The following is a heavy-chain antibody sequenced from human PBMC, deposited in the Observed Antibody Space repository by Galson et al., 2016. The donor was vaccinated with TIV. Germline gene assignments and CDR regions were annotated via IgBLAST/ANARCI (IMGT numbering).Heavy chain of an antibody. CDR1: GFLFTEYY. Sequence: SLRLSCAASGFLFTEYYMSWIRQAPGKGLEWVSYISSSSSFRNYADCVKGRFTISRDNAKVYLQMNSLRVEDTAVYYCARDYGEVRGDNWYFDPWGRGTLVTVSS. D-gene: IGHD3-10*01. J-gene: IGHJ2*01. CDR2: ISSSSSFR. CDR3: ARDYGEVRGDNWYFDP. V-gene: IGHV3-11*05.